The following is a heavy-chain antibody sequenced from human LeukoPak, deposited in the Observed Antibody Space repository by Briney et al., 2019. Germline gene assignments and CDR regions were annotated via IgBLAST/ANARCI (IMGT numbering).Heavy chain of an antibody. CDR1: GFTFSSYS. J-gene: IGHJ4*02. CDR3: ARAEFISYYYGSGSYYNIGFDY. V-gene: IGHV3-21*01. Sequence: GGSLRLSCAASGFTFSSYSMNWVRQAPGKGLEWVSSISSSSSYIYYADSVKGRFTISRDNAKNSLYLQMNSLRDEDTAVYYCARAEFISYYYGSGSYYNIGFDYWGQGTLVTVSS. CDR2: ISSSSSYI. D-gene: IGHD3-10*01.